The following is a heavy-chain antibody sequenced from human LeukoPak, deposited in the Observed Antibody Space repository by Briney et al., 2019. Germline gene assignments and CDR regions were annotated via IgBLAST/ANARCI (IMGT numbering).Heavy chain of an antibody. V-gene: IGHV4-4*02. CDR3: ATAPILRGEAGEQYKYGMDV. CDR2: VYHNGTP. Sequence: SETLSLTCAVSVGSISSGNWWSWVRQSPGKGLEWIGAVYHNGTPNYNPSLKSRVTISADTFKNHFSLKLTSVTAADTAVYYCATAPILRGEAGEQYKYGMDVWGQGTTVIVSS. J-gene: IGHJ6*02. D-gene: IGHD2-2*02. CDR1: VGSISSGNW.